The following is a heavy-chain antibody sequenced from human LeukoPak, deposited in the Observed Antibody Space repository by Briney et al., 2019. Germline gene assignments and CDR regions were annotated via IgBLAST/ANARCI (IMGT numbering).Heavy chain of an antibody. CDR3: ASRRDGYNY. D-gene: IGHD5-24*01. V-gene: IGHV3-48*03. J-gene: IGHJ4*02. CDR1: GFTFSTYE. CDR2: ISGSGSTI. Sequence: GGSLRLSCAASGFTFSTYEMNWVRQAPGKGLEWVSDISGSGSTIHYADSVKGRFTISRDNSKNTLYLQMNSLRAEDTAVYYCASRRDGYNYWGQGTLVTVSS.